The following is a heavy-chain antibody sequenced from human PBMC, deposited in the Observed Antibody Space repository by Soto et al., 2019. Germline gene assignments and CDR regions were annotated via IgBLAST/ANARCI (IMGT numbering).Heavy chain of an antibody. Sequence: GASVKVSCKASGYTFTSYYMHWVRQAPGQGLEWMGIINPSGGSTSYAQKFQGRVTMTRDTSTSTVYMELSSLRSEDTAVYYCARDRERIVVVPAAILDYWGPGPLVTVSS. CDR3: ARDRERIVVVPAAILDY. CDR2: INPSGGST. V-gene: IGHV1-46*01. D-gene: IGHD2-2*01. J-gene: IGHJ4*02. CDR1: GYTFTSYY.